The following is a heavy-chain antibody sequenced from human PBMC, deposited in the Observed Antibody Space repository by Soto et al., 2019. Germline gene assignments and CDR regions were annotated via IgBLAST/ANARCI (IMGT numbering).Heavy chain of an antibody. D-gene: IGHD6-13*01. J-gene: IGHJ4*01. Sequence: EVQLLESGGGLVQPGGSLRLSCAASGFTFSSYAMSWVRQAPGKGLEWVSAISGSGGSTYYADSVKGRFPISRDNSKNTLYLQMNSLRAEATAVYYWAKGVRKAAAGECLGDYWGHGTLVTVS. CDR2: ISGSGGST. CDR3: AKGVRKAAAGECLGDY. V-gene: IGHV3-23*01. CDR1: GFTFSSYA.